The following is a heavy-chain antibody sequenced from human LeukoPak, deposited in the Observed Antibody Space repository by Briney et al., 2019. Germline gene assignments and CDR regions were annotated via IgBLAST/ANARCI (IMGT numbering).Heavy chain of an antibody. CDR1: GFTFSNAW. CDR2: IKSKTDGGTT. CDR3: TTALSPGSWGLYYFDY. Sequence: PGGSLRLSCAASGFTFSNAWMSWVRQAPGKGLEWVGRIKSKTDGGTTDYAAPVKGRFTISRDDSRNTLYLQMNSLKTEDTAVYYCTTALSPGSWGLYYFDYWGQGTLVTVSS. V-gene: IGHV3-15*01. D-gene: IGHD6-13*01. J-gene: IGHJ4*02.